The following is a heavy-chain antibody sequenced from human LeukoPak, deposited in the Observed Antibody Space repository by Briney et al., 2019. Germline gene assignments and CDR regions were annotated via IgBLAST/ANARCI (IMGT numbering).Heavy chain of an antibody. Sequence: GGSLRLSCAASGFTFSSYSMNWVRQAPGKGLEWISYISTSSTTIYYADSVKGRFTISRDNTKNLLYLEMNSLRAEDTAMYYCVRDVGAVRGEVYFDYWGQGTLVTVSS. CDR3: VRDVGAVRGEVYFDY. J-gene: IGHJ4*02. V-gene: IGHV3-48*01. CDR2: ISTSSTTI. D-gene: IGHD3-16*01. CDR1: GFTFSSYS.